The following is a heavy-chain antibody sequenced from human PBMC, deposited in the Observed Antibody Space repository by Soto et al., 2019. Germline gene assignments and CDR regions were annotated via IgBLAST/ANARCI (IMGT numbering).Heavy chain of an antibody. CDR1: GFTFSSYW. D-gene: IGHD3-10*01. CDR2: IKQDGSEK. V-gene: IGHV3-7*01. Sequence: GGSLRLSCAASGFTFSSYWMSWVRQAPGKGLEWVANIKQDGSEKYYVDSAKGRFTISRDNAKNSLYLQMNSLRAEDTAVYYCARDYYGSGSYNYYYYYYMEVWGKGTTVTVSS. CDR3: ARDYYGSGSYNYYYYYYMEV. J-gene: IGHJ6*03.